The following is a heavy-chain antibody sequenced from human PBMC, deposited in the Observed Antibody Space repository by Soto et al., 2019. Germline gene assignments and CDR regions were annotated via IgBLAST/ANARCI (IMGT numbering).Heavy chain of an antibody. Sequence: QVQRVQSGAEVKNPGASVKVSCKASGYTFTNYYIHWVRQAPGQGLEWMAIINPNGGSTNYAQEFQGRVTLARDTFTNTVYMELSSLRSEDTAIYYCARGLAAGDYWGQGTLVTVSS. D-gene: IGHD6-13*01. CDR1: GYTFTNYY. CDR2: INPNGGST. J-gene: IGHJ4*02. CDR3: ARGLAAGDY. V-gene: IGHV1-46*01.